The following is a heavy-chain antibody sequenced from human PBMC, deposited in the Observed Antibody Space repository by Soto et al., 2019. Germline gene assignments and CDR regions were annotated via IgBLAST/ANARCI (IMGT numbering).Heavy chain of an antibody. D-gene: IGHD1-7*01. J-gene: IGHJ6*02. CDR1: GFTFSSYG. CDR2: ISYDGSNK. V-gene: IGHV3-30*18. Sequence: QVQLVESGGGVVQPGRSLRLSCAASGFTFSSYGMHWVRQAPGKGLEWVAVISYDGSNKYYADSVKGRFTISRDNSKNTLYLKMNSLRAEDMAVYYCAKIRSAGPTHSYYYGMDVWGQGTTVTVSS. CDR3: AKIRSAGPTHSYYYGMDV.